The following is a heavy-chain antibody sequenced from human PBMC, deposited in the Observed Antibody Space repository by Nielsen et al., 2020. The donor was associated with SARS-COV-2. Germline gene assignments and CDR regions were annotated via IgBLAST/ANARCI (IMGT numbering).Heavy chain of an antibody. D-gene: IGHD3-10*01. CDR3: ARGGYYYGSGSYLPDY. CDR1: GGSISSSSYY. CDR2: IYYSGST. Sequence: SETLSLTCTVSGGSISSSSYYWGWIRQPPGKGLEWIGSIYYSGSTYYNPSLKSRVTISVDTSKNQFSLKLSSVTAADTAVYYCARGGYYYGSGSYLPDYWGQGTLVTVSS. J-gene: IGHJ4*02. V-gene: IGHV4-39*07.